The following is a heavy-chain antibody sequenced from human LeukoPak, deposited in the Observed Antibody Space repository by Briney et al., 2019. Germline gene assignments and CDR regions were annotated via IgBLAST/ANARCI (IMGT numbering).Heavy chain of an antibody. D-gene: IGHD5-18*01. CDR1: GYTFTSYA. Sequence: GASVKVSCKASGYTFTSYAMHWVRQAPGQRLEWMGWINAGNGNTKYSQKFQGRVTITRDTSASTAYMELSSLRSEDTAVYYCARDVLLGTAMVFDYWGQGTLVTVSS. CDR3: ARDVLLGTAMVFDY. CDR2: INAGNGNT. V-gene: IGHV1-3*01. J-gene: IGHJ4*02.